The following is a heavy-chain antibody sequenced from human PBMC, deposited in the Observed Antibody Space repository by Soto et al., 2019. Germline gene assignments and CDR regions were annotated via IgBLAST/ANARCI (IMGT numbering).Heavy chain of an antibody. CDR1: GFTFSDYY. Sequence: GGSLRLSCAASGFTFSDYYMSWIRQAPGKGLEWVSYISSSSSYTNYADSAKGRFTISRDNAKNSLYLQMNSLRAEDTAVYYCARVDDSSGYYYGQFDYWGQGTLVTVSS. CDR3: ARVDDSSGYYYGQFDY. V-gene: IGHV3-11*06. CDR2: ISSSSSYT. J-gene: IGHJ4*02. D-gene: IGHD3-22*01.